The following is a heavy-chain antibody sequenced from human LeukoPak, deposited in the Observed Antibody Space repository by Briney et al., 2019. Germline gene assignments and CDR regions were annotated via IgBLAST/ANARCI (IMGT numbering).Heavy chain of an antibody. CDR1: GVSFTTYS. V-gene: IGHV3-21*01. J-gene: IGHJ4*02. Sequence: GGSLRLSCAASGVSFTTYSMNWVRQAPGKGLEWVSSISSSSSYIYYADSVRGRFTISRDNAKNSLYLQMSGLRAEDTAVYYCVKATGTTTFDYWGQGTLVTVSS. CDR2: ISSSSSYI. D-gene: IGHD1-1*01. CDR3: VKATGTTTFDY.